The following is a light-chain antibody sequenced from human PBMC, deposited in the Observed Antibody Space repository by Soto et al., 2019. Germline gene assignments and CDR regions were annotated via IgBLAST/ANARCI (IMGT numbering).Light chain of an antibody. CDR2: DAS. CDR1: QSVSSY. J-gene: IGKJ4*01. CDR3: QQRSNWPTLT. Sequence: EIVLTQSPATLSLSPGERATLSCRASQSVSSYLAWYHQKPGQAPRLLIYDASNRATGITARFSGSGSGTDFTLTISSLEPEDFAVYYCQQRSNWPTLTFGGGTKVEIK. V-gene: IGKV3-11*01.